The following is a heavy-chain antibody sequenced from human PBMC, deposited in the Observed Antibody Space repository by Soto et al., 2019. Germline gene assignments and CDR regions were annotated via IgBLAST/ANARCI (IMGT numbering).Heavy chain of an antibody. D-gene: IGHD5-18*01. CDR3: ARDEKVQLPGYFDY. J-gene: IGHJ4*02. Sequence: QVQLVESGGGVVQPGRSLRLSCAASGFTLSTYAMHWVRQAPGKGLQWVAVVSYDGSNKYYADSVKGRFTISRDNSKNTLYLQMNSLRADDTAVYYCARDEKVQLPGYFDYWGQGTLGTVSS. CDR2: VSYDGSNK. V-gene: IGHV3-30-3*01. CDR1: GFTLSTYA.